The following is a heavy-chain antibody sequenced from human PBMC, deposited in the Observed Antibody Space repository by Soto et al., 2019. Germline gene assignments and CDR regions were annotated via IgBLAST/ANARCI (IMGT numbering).Heavy chain of an antibody. CDR2: ISSSSSTI. V-gene: IGHV3-48*01. CDR1: GFTFSSYS. J-gene: IGHJ4*02. Sequence: GGSLRLSCAASGFTFSSYSMNWVRQAPGKGLEWVSYISSSSSTIYYADSVKGRFTISRDNAKNSLYLQMNSLRAEDTAVYYCARDLGYCSGGSCYRGYWGQGTLVTVSS. D-gene: IGHD2-15*01. CDR3: ARDLGYCSGGSCYRGY.